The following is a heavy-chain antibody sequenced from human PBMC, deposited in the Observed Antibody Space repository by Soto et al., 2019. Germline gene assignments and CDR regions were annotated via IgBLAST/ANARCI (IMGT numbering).Heavy chain of an antibody. V-gene: IGHV3-21*01. D-gene: IGHD6-19*01. CDR2: ISSSSSYI. CDR3: ARLKSVAAPFDY. CDR1: GFTFSSYS. Sequence: LRLSCAASGFTFSSYSMNWVRQAPGKGLEWVSSISSSSSYIYYADSVKGRLTISRDNAKNSLYLQMNSLRAEDTAVYYCARLKSVAAPFDYWGPGTLVTVSS. J-gene: IGHJ4*02.